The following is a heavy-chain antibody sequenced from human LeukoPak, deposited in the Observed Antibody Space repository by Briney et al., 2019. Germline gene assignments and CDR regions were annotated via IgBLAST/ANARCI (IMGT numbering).Heavy chain of an antibody. J-gene: IGHJ5*02. CDR3: AKGGGGFSYYNWFDP. CDR1: GGSFSGYY. D-gene: IGHD5-18*01. V-gene: IGHV4-34*01. Sequence: SETLSLTCAVYGGSFSGYYWSWIRQPPGKGLEWIGEINHSGSTNYNPSLKGRVTISVDTSKNQFSLKLASVTAADTANYYCAKGGGGFSYYNWFDPWGQGTLVTVSS. CDR2: INHSGST.